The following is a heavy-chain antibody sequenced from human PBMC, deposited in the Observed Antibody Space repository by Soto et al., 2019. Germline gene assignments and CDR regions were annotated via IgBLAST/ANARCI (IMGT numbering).Heavy chain of an antibody. CDR3: ARGRASGSYYLLDY. CDR2: INPNSGNI. CDR1: GGTFSSYD. J-gene: IGHJ4*02. Sequence: ASVKVSCKASGGTFSSYDINWVRQATGHGLEWMGWINPNSGNICYAQRFQGRVTMTRDTAIRTAYMEVSSLRSDDTAVYYCARGRASGSYYLLDYWGQGTLVTVSS. D-gene: IGHD3-10*01. V-gene: IGHV1-8*02.